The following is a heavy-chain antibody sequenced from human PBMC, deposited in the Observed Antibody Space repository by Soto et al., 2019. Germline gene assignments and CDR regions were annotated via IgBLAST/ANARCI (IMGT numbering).Heavy chain of an antibody. CDR2: ISSSSSHK. D-gene: IGHD4-17*01. CDR1: GFTFSYYT. CDR3: ARLRSDAFDI. V-gene: IGHV3-21*02. Sequence: EVQLVESGGRLVKPGESLRLSCVASGFTFSYYTMNWVRQAPGKGLEWVSAISSSSSHKYSADSVRGLFTFSRDNANNSLYLQMNNLRVEDTAIYYCARLRSDAFDIWGQGTLVTVSS. J-gene: IGHJ3*02.